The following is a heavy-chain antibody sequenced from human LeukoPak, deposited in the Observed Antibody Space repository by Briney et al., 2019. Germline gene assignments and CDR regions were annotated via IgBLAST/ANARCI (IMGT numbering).Heavy chain of an antibody. D-gene: IGHD5-24*01. CDR1: GYTFKNYD. V-gene: IGHV1-8*02. Sequence: ASVKVSCKASGYTFKNYDTNWVRQATGQGLEWMGWMNPNSGNTGFAQKFQDRVSMTRDTSINTAYMELTSLRTGDTAVYYCARATPGGLHGYSFDYWGQGTVVTVYS. J-gene: IGHJ4*02. CDR2: MNPNSGNT. CDR3: ARATPGGLHGYSFDY.